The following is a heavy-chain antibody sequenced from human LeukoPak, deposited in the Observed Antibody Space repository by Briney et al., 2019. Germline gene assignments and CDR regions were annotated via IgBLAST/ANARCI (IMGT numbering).Heavy chain of an antibody. CDR3: AKGRVPYSSGVENYFDY. CDR1: GFTFTSYA. J-gene: IGHJ4*02. CDR2: ISGSGGST. V-gene: IGHV3-23*01. Sequence: PGGSLRLSCAASGFTFTSYAMSWVRLAPGKGLEWVSAISGSGGSTYYADSVKGRFTISRDNSKNTLYLQMNSLRAEDTAIYYCAKGRVPYSSGVENYFDYWGQGTLVTVSS. D-gene: IGHD6-19*01.